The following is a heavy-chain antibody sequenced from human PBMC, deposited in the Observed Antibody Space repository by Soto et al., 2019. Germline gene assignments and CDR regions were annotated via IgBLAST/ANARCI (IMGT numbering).Heavy chain of an antibody. CDR1: GFTFSSYA. D-gene: IGHD6-13*01. Sequence: GGSLRLSCAASGFTFSSYAMSWVRQAPGKGLEWVSAISGSGGSTYYADSVKGRFTISRDNSKNTLYLQMNSLRAEDTAAYYCAKDYSSSWYGHFDYWGQGTLVTVSS. CDR2: ISGSGGST. V-gene: IGHV3-23*01. CDR3: AKDYSSSWYGHFDY. J-gene: IGHJ4*02.